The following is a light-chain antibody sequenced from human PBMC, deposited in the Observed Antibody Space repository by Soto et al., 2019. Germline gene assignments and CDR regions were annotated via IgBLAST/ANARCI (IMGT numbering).Light chain of an antibody. V-gene: IGKV3-15*01. CDR2: GAS. J-gene: IGKJ4*01. CDR3: QQYHNWPPLT. CDR1: QSVSSY. Sequence: EIVLTQSPATLSLSPGERATLSCRASQSVSSYLAWYQQKPGQAPRLLIYGASTRATGIPARFSGGGSETDFTLTISSLQSEDFAVYYCQQYHNWPPLTFGGGTKVDIK.